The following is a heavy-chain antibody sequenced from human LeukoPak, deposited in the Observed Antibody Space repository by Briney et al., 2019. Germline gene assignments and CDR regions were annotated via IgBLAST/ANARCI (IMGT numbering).Heavy chain of an antibody. V-gene: IGHV3-30*04. CDR1: GFTFSSYT. CDR3: ARVHGSGSYFSAGY. D-gene: IGHD3-10*01. Sequence: GGSLRLSCAASGFTFSSYTMHWVRQAPGKGLEWVAVISYDGSNKYYADSVKGRFTIPRDNSKNTLYLQMNSLRAEDTAVYYCARVHGSGSYFSAGYWGQGTLVTVSS. J-gene: IGHJ4*02. CDR2: ISYDGSNK.